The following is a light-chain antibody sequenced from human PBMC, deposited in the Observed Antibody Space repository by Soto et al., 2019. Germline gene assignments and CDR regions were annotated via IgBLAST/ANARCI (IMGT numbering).Light chain of an antibody. CDR3: GSYRSTTAG. V-gene: IGLV2-14*01. Sequence: QSALTQPASGSGSPGQSITISCTGTSSDVGGYNYVSWYQQHPGKAPKLMIYDVTNRPSGVSNRFSGSKSGNTASLTISGLQAEDEADYYCGSYRSTTAGFGTGTKATVL. CDR2: DVT. CDR1: SSDVGGYNY. J-gene: IGLJ1*01.